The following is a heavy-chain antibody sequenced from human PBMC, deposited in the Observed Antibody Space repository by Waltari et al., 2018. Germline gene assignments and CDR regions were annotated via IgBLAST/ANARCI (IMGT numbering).Heavy chain of an antibody. Sequence: QVQLQESGPGLVRPSETLSLTCDVPGNFSHTRFFWWWIRPPPGKGLEWIGNIYHDGTTYYNPSLKHRLMISLDTSKNQFSLRLNFVDVADTAVYYCARQTLGYCTSAACRRLETWGQGILVTVSS. D-gene: IGHD2-2*03. J-gene: IGHJ5*02. CDR1: GNFSHTRFF. V-gene: IGHV4-38-2*01. CDR3: ARQTLGYCTSAACRRLET. CDR2: IYHDGTT.